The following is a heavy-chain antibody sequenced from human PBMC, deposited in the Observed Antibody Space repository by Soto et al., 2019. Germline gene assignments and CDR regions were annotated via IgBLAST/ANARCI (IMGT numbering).Heavy chain of an antibody. V-gene: IGHV1-69*01. CDR3: AMSAVRYGDYVSRYFEH. D-gene: IGHD4-17*01. Sequence: SCSRWWPHQAHGQGLEWMGGIIPIFGTANYAQKFQGRVTITADESTSTAYMELSSLRSEDTAVYYCAMSAVRYGDYVSRYFEHRGQPTLLTVSS. CDR2: IIPIFGTA. J-gene: IGHJ1*01. CDR1: SCS.